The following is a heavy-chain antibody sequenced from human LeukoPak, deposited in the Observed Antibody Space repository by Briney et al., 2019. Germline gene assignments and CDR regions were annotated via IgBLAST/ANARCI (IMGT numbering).Heavy chain of an antibody. CDR1: GFTFSSYA. Sequence: PGRSLRLSSAASGFTFSSYAMHWVRQAPGKGLEWVAVISYDGSNKYYADSVKGRFTISRDNSKNTMYLQMNSLRAEDTAVYYCARGANDPFLPDIGVVRVPLAAFDIWGQGTMVTVSS. V-gene: IGHV3-30*04. D-gene: IGHD2-2*01. CDR2: ISYDGSNK. CDR3: ARGANDPFLPDIGVVRVPLAAFDI. J-gene: IGHJ3*02.